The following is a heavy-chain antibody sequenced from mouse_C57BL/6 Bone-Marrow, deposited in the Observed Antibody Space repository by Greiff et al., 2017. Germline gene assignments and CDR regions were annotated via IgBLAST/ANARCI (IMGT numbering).Heavy chain of an antibody. CDR1: GFTFSDYY. V-gene: IGHV5-16*01. CDR3: ARVYDYDLYYAMDY. D-gene: IGHD2-4*01. J-gene: IGHJ4*01. Sequence: EVQLVESEGGLVQPGSSMKLSCTASGFTFSDYYMAWVRQVPEKGLEWVANINYDGSSTYYLDSLKSRFIISSDNAKNILYLQMSSLKSEDTATYYGARVYDYDLYYAMDYWGQGTSVTVSA. CDR2: INYDGSST.